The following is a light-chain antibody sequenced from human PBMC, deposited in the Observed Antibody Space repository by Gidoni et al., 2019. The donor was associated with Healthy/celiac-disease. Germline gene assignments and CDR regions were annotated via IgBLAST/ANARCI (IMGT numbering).Light chain of an antibody. Sequence: DIQMTQSTSSLSASVGDRVTITCRASHSISSYLNWDQQKPGKAPNLLLYAASSLQSGVPSTFSCSGSGSESTLTLSSLQLEDFATSVCQRRYSTPYTFGQGTKLEIK. CDR1: HSISSY. V-gene: IGKV1-39*01. CDR2: AAS. J-gene: IGKJ2*01. CDR3: QRRYSTPYT.